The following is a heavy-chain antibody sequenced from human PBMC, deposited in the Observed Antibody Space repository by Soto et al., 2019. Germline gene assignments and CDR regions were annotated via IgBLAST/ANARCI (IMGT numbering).Heavy chain of an antibody. Sequence: EVQLVESGGGLVQPGGSLRLSCAASGFIFSDYWIHWVRQAPGKGLVWVSRIKSDEITTNYADSVWGRLTISRDNAKNTVYLQMNSRRAEDTAVYYCARGARNYYYFDYWGQGTLVTVSS. D-gene: IGHD3-10*01. V-gene: IGHV3-74*01. CDR1: GFIFSDYW. J-gene: IGHJ4*02. CDR2: IKSDEITT. CDR3: ARGARNYYYFDY.